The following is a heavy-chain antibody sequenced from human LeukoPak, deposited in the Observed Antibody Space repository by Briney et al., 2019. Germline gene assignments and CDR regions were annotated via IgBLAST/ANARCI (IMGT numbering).Heavy chain of an antibody. CDR3: ARVEAQWVASHWFDP. CDR2: IYTTSGSA. J-gene: IGHJ5*02. Sequence: PAETPSLTCTVSGDSINSKSYYWTWIRQPAGKGLEWIGRIYTTSGSANYNPSLKSRVLISMDTSKNHISLRLNSVTAADTAVYYCARVEAQWVASHWFDPWGQGAQVTVSS. D-gene: IGHD6-19*01. V-gene: IGHV4-61*02. CDR1: GDSINSKSYY.